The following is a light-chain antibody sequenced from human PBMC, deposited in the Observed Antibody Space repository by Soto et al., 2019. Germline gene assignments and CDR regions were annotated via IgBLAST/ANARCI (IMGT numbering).Light chain of an antibody. J-gene: IGKJ4*01. V-gene: IGKV1-5*03. CDR3: QQYNSYPLA. CDR2: QAS. Sequence: DIQMTQSPSTLSAFVGDRVTITCRASQSVSGSLAWYQEKPGKAPKLLIYQASTLNSGVPSRFSGSGSGTEFTLTINSLQAEDFATYSCQQYNSYPLAFGGGTKVEIK. CDR1: QSVSGS.